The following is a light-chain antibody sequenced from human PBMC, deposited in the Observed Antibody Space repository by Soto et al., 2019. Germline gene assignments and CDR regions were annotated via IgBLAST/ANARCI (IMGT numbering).Light chain of an antibody. CDR2: DAS. CDR3: QQRSNWSPYT. J-gene: IGKJ2*01. CDR1: QSVSSY. V-gene: IGKV3-11*01. Sequence: EIVLTQSPATLSLSPGERATLSCRASQSVSSYLAWYQQKPGQAPRLLIYDASNMATGIPARFSGSGSGTAFSLLISSLVHADFAVYYCQQRSNWSPYTFGQGTKLEIK.